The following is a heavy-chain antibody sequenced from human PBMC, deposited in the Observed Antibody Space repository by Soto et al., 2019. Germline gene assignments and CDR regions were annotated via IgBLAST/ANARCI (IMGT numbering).Heavy chain of an antibody. CDR3: ARASGWYAYGMDV. D-gene: IGHD6-19*01. CDR2: IYHSGST. J-gene: IGHJ6*02. Sequence: PSDTLSLTCAVSGGSISSSNWWSWVRQPPGKGLEWIGEIYHSGSTNYNPSLKSRVTISVDKSKNQFSLKLSSVTAADTAVYYCARASGWYAYGMDVWGQGTTVTVSS. V-gene: IGHV4-4*02. CDR1: GGSISSSNW.